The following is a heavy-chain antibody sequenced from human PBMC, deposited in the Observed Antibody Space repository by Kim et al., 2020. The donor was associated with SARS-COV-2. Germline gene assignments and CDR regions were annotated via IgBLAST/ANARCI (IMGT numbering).Heavy chain of an antibody. Sequence: SETLSLTCTVSGGSISSSSYYWGWIRQPPGKGLEWIGSIYYSGSTYYNPSLKSRVTISVDTSKNQFSLKLSSVTAADTAEYYCARRSYYDSSGYYKYWGQGTLVTVSS. J-gene: IGHJ4*02. V-gene: IGHV4-39*01. CDR3: ARRSYYDSSGYYKY. D-gene: IGHD3-22*01. CDR1: GGSISSSSYY. CDR2: IYYSGST.